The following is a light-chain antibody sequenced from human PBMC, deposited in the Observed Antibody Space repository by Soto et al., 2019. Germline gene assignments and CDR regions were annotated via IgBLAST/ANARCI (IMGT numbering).Light chain of an antibody. CDR1: QSLVHSNGNTF. Sequence: DVVMTQSPLSLPVTIGQPASISCRSSQSLVHSNGNTFLNWFQQRPGQSPRRLIYKVSNRDSGVPERFSGRGSGTDFTLKISRVEAEDVGVYYCMQGTHWPLTFGGGTKVEIK. V-gene: IGKV2-30*02. CDR2: KVS. J-gene: IGKJ4*01. CDR3: MQGTHWPLT.